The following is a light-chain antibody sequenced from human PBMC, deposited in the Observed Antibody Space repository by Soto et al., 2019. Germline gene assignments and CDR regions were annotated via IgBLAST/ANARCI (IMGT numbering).Light chain of an antibody. CDR2: GAS. J-gene: IGKJ4*01. CDR3: QQYHKWPPFT. Sequence: EIVMTQSPATLSMSPGERVSISCRASQTVSNNLAWYQQRPGQAPRLLIYGASTRAIGVAARFSGSESGTEIPLTITSLKYEDFAVYYCQQYHKWPPFTFGGGTVVEIK. CDR1: QTVSNN. V-gene: IGKV3-15*01.